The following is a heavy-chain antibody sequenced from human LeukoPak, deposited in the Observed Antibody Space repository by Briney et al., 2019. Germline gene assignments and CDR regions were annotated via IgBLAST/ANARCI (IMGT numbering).Heavy chain of an antibody. CDR1: GGSISSYY. D-gene: IGHD6-13*01. J-gene: IGHJ3*02. CDR3: ARYDSSSQMGALDI. Sequence: SETLSLTCTGSGGSISSYYWSWIRQPPGKGLEWIGYIYYSGSTNYNPSLKSRVTISVDTSKNQFSLKLSSVTAADTAVYYCARYDSSSQMGALDIWGQGTMVTVSS. CDR2: IYYSGST. V-gene: IGHV4-59*01.